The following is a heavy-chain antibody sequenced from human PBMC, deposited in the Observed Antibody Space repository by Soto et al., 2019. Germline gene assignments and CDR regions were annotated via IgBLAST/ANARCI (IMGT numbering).Heavy chain of an antibody. CDR3: VKLRLELLYLDS. Sequence: PGGSLRLSCAASGFTFSRYGMSWFRQAPGKGLEWVSAITGSGDSTYYADSVKGRFTISRDSSNNTVYLQMNSLRADDTAVYYCVKLRLELLYLDSWGLGALVTVSS. V-gene: IGHV3-23*01. CDR1: GFTFSRYG. CDR2: ITGSGDST. J-gene: IGHJ4*02. D-gene: IGHD1-7*01.